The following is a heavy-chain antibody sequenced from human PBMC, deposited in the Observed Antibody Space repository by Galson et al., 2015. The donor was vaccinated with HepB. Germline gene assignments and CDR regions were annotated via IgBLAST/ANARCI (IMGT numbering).Heavy chain of an antibody. Sequence: SLGLSCAASGFTFYVYTMNWVRQAPGKGLEWVSAVRGSGTGTFYADSVRGRFTISRDDSKNTVTLQLNNLRVEDTAIYYCAKDSGFGGEDYWGQGILVTVSS. CDR3: AKDSGFGGEDY. CDR1: GFTFYVYT. D-gene: IGHD3-16*01. CDR2: VRGSGTGT. V-gene: IGHV3-23*01. J-gene: IGHJ4*02.